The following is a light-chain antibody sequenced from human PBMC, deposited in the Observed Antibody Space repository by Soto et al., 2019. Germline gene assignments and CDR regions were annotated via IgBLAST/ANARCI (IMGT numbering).Light chain of an antibody. J-gene: IGKJ1*01. V-gene: IGKV3-15*01. CDR3: QQYNNWPRT. CDR2: GAS. CDR1: QSVSSN. Sequence: ENVLTQSPGTLSLSPGERATLFCRASQSVSSNLAWYQQKPGQAPRLLIYGASTRATGIPARFSGSGSGTEFTLTISSLQSEDFAVYYCQQYNNWPRTFGQGTKVDIK.